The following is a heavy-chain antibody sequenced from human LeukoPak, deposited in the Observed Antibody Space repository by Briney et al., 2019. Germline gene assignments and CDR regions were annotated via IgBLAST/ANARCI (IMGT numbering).Heavy chain of an antibody. D-gene: IGHD5-18*01. CDR1: GFTFSSYS. J-gene: IGHJ4*01. CDR2: ISSSSSYI. V-gene: IGHV3-21*01. CDR3: ARFPRGYSYGYFDY. Sequence: GGSLRLSCAASGFTFSSYSMNWVRQAPGKGLEWVSSISSSSSYIYYADSVKGRFTISRDNAKNSLYLQMNSLRAEDTAVYYCARFPRGYSYGYFDYWGQGTLVTVSS.